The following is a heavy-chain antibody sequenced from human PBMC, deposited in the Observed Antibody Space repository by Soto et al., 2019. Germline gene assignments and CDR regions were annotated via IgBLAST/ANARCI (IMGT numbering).Heavy chain of an antibody. J-gene: IGHJ4*02. CDR3: ARSLPTLTTLLDY. CDR1: TGRLSNHF. D-gene: IGHD4-17*01. Sequence: AAGQVSCKGSTGRLSNHFIHWVRQAPGQGLEWMGWINPNGGTNYVQKLQGRVTMTRDTSISPAYMELSRLRSDDTAVYYCARSLPTLTTLLDYWPQGSLVIVTS. V-gene: IGHV1-2*02. CDR2: INPNGGT.